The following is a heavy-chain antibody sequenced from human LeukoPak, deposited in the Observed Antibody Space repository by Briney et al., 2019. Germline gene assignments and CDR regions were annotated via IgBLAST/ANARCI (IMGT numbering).Heavy chain of an antibody. V-gene: IGHV1-18*01. Sequence: ASVKVSCKASGYTFTSYGISWVRQAPGQGLEWMGWISAYNGNTNYAQKLQGRVTMTTDTSTSTAYMELRSLRSDDTAVYYCARGRPRSGYYVGYYYYYYYMDVWGKGTTATVSS. D-gene: IGHD3-3*01. CDR3: ARGRPRSGYYVGYYYYYYYMDV. CDR2: ISAYNGNT. CDR1: GYTFTSYG. J-gene: IGHJ6*03.